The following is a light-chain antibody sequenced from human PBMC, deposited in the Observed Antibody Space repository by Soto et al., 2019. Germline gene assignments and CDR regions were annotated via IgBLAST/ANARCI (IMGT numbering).Light chain of an antibody. Sequence: ELVMTQSPATLSVSPGERATLSCRASQSVSSNLAWYHQKPGQAPRLLIYGASTRATGIPARFSGSGSGTEFTLTISSLQSEDFAVYYCQQYNNWPPLTFGGGTKVDIK. V-gene: IGKV3-15*01. CDR2: GAS. CDR1: QSVSSN. CDR3: QQYNNWPPLT. J-gene: IGKJ4*01.